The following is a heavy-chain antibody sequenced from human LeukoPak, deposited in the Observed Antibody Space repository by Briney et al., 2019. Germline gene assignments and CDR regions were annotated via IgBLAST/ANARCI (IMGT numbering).Heavy chain of an antibody. CDR2: ILYDGTNK. CDR3: ARGVWSSSGYYMDV. Sequence: PGGSLRLSCAASGFTFTGYGMHWVRQAPGKGLEWVAVILYDGTNKYYADSVKGRFTISRDNSKNTLYLQMNSLRAEDTAVYYCARGVWSSSGYYMDVWGKGTTVTVSS. CDR1: GFTFTGYG. J-gene: IGHJ6*03. V-gene: IGHV3-33*01. D-gene: IGHD6-6*01.